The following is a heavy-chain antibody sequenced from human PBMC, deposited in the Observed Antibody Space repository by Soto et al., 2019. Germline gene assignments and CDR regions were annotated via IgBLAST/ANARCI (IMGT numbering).Heavy chain of an antibody. Sequence: PSETLSLTCSVSGVSISSYVWSWIRQPPGRGLEWIGYTYHRGGTNYSPSLKSRVAISLDTSENQFSLKVNSVTAADTAVYYCAIICGYHGPLDYWGQGTPVTVSS. V-gene: IGHV4-59*01. CDR1: GVSISSYV. J-gene: IGHJ4*02. CDR2: TYHRGGT. D-gene: IGHD3-16*02. CDR3: AIICGYHGPLDY.